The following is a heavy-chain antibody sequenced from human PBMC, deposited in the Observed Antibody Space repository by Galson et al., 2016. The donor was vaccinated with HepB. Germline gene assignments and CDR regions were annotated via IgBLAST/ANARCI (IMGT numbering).Heavy chain of an antibody. CDR2: IGTAPGDT. Sequence: SLRLSCAASGLTFSFYDMHWVRQVTGKGLEWISAIGTAPGDTYYSTSVKGRFTISRENAKNSLFLHMSSLRAGGTAVYYCARGKSLWTTPWNYGLDVWGKGTTVTVSS. V-gene: IGHV3-13*01. CDR3: ARGKSLWTTPWNYGLDV. J-gene: IGHJ6*04. CDR1: GLTFSFYD. D-gene: IGHD3-10*01.